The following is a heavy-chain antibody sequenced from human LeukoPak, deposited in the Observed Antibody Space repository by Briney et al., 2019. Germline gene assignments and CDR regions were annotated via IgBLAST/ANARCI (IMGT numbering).Heavy chain of an antibody. V-gene: IGHV3-30-3*01. CDR2: ISYDGSNK. J-gene: IGHJ4*02. CDR1: GFTFSSYA. CDR3: ARGAHIHSIAAATNCFDY. Sequence: PGRSLGLSCAASGFTFSSYAMHWVRQAPGKGLEWVAVISYDGSNKYYADSVKGRFTISRDNSKNTLYLQMNSLRAEDTAVYYCARGAHIHSIAAATNCFDYWGQGTLVTVSS. D-gene: IGHD6-13*01.